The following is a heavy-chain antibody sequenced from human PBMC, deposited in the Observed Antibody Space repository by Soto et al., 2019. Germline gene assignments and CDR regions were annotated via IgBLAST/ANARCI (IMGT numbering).Heavy chain of an antibody. CDR3: TSRPASIYDSSGSSRDY. CDR2: IKSKTDGGTT. Sequence: PGGSLRLSCAASGFTFSNAWMNWVRQAPWKGLEWVGRIKSKTDGGTTDYAAPVKGRFTISRDDSKNTLYLQMNSLKTEDTAVYYCTSRPASIYDSSGSSRDYWGQGTLVTVSS. CDR1: GFTFSNAW. J-gene: IGHJ4*02. D-gene: IGHD3-22*01. V-gene: IGHV3-15*07.